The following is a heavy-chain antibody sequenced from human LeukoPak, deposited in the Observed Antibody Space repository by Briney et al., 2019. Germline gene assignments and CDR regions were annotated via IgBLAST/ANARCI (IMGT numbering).Heavy chain of an antibody. J-gene: IGHJ4*02. V-gene: IGHV3-30*02. Sequence: GGSLRLSXAASGFTFSGSGMHWVRQAPGKGMEWVTSIRYDGSNKYYTDSVKGRFTISRDNSKNTLYLQMDSLRAEDTAVYYCARDYDFWSGYYSPTRGYFGYWGQGTLVTVSS. D-gene: IGHD3-3*01. CDR1: GFTFSGSG. CDR3: ARDYDFWSGYYSPTRGYFGY. CDR2: IRYDGSNK.